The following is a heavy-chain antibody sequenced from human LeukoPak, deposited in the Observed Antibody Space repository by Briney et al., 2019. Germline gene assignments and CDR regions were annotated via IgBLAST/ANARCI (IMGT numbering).Heavy chain of an antibody. J-gene: IGHJ4*02. CDR3: ARARYYYDSSGL. CDR2: IKQDGSEK. V-gene: IGHV3-7*02. CDR1: GFTLSSFW. D-gene: IGHD3-22*01. Sequence: GGSLRLSCAASGFTLSSFWMSWVRQAPGKGLEWVANIKQDGSEKKSVDSVKGRFTISRDNAKNSLNLQMNSLRAEDTAVYYCARARYYYDSSGLWGQGTLVTVSS.